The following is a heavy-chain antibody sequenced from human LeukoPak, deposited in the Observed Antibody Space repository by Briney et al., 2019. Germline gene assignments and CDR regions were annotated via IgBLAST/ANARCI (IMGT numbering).Heavy chain of an antibody. CDR1: GDSVSSNSAA. J-gene: IGHJ3*02. D-gene: IGHD3-22*01. CDR3: ARAEVLGDYDSSGAFDI. CDR2: TYYRSKWYN. V-gene: IGHV6-1*01. Sequence: SQTLSLTCAISGDSVSSNSAAWNWIRQSPSRGLEWLGRTYYRSKWYNDYAVSVKSRITINPDTSKNRFSLQLNSVTPEDTAVYYCARAEVLGDYDSSGAFDIWGQGTMVTVSS.